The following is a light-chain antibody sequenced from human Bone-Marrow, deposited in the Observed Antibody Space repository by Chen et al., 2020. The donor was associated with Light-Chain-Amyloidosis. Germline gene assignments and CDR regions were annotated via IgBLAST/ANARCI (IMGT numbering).Light chain of an antibody. V-gene: IGKV4-1*01. CDR3: HQYCSTPRT. Sequence: DIVMTQSPASLAVSLGERATINCKSSQSVLHSPNNKNYLAWYQQKPGQPPKLLIYWASTRESGVPDQFIGSGSETDFTLTISSLQAEDVAVYYCHQYCSTPRTFGQGTKVEIK. CDR1: QSVLHSPNNKNY. CDR2: WAS. J-gene: IGKJ1*01.